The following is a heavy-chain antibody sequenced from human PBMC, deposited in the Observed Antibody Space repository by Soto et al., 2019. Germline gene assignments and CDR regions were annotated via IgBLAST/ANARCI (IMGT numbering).Heavy chain of an antibody. D-gene: IGHD3-10*01. Sequence: PSETLSLTCSVSGGSITNFYLSWIRRPPGQGLEWLGYVFDSGRSNYNPSLNNRVTISGDTPKNQVSLRLTSVTAADTAVYYCAADFFGSGSSHSGRYYYGLDVWGQGTSVTVSS. CDR3: AADFFGSGSSHSGRYYYGLDV. J-gene: IGHJ6*02. CDR1: GGSITNFY. CDR2: VFDSGRS. V-gene: IGHV4-59*01.